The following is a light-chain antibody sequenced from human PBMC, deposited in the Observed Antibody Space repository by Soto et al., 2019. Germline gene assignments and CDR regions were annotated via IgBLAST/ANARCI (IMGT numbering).Light chain of an antibody. Sequence: QSALTQPPSASGSPGQSVAISCTGTSSDVGGYNFVSRYQQHPGKAPRLVIYEVTKRPSGIPDRFSGSKSGNTASLTVSGLQAEDEADYYCSSYAGNRHFYVFGTGTKVTVL. CDR3: SSYAGNRHFYV. CDR2: EVT. V-gene: IGLV2-8*01. J-gene: IGLJ1*01. CDR1: SSDVGGYNF.